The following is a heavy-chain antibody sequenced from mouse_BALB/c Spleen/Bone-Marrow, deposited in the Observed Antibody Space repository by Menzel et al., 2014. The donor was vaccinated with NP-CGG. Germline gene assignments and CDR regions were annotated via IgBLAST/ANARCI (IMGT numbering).Heavy chain of an antibody. CDR3: AREGYDYDWFAY. J-gene: IGHJ3*01. D-gene: IGHD2-4*01. V-gene: IGHV1-80*01. CDR2: IYPGDGDT. Sequence: VQLQKSGAELVRPGSSVKISCKASGYAFSSYWMNWVKQRPGQGLEWIGQIYPGDGDTNYNGKFKGKATLTADKSSSTAYMQLSSLTSEDSAVYFCAREGYDYDWFAYWGQGTLVTVSA. CDR1: GYAFSSYW.